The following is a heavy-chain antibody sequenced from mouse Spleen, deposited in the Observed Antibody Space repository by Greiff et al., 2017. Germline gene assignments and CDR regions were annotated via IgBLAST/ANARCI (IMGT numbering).Heavy chain of an antibody. CDR1: GYTFTSYW. CDR2: IYPGSGST. CDR3: ALYGSSLYYAMDY. Sequence: QVQLQQPGAELVKPGASVKMSCKASGYTFTSYWITWVKQRPGQGLEWIGDIYPGSGSTNYNEKFKSKATLTVDTSSSTAYMQLSSLTSEDSAVYYCALYGSSLYYAMDYWGQGTSVTVSS. J-gene: IGHJ4*01. D-gene: IGHD1-1*01. V-gene: IGHV1-55*01.